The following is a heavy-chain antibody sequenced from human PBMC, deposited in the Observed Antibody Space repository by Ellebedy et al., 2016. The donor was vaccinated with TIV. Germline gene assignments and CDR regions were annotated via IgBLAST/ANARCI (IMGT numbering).Heavy chain of an antibody. J-gene: IGHJ4*02. V-gene: IGHV3-11*01. CDR3: ASSENRSGWYVFDY. CDR2: ISTPGSII. Sequence: GESLKISCAASGFTFSDYWMSWVRQAPGKGLERVAFISTPGSIIYYADSVKGRFTISRDNAKSSLYLQMNSLTADDTAVYYRASSENRSGWYVFDYWGQGTLVTVSS. CDR1: GFTFSDYW. D-gene: IGHD6-19*01.